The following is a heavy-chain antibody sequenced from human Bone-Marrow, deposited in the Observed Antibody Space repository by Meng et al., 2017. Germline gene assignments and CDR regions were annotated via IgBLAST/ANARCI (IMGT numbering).Heavy chain of an antibody. CDR2: IYYRGST. V-gene: IGHV4-31*03. D-gene: IGHD6-13*01. CDR3: ARGPLSATGTMGYFQH. CDR1: GGFTSSGGSY. Sequence: VPLQVSVPGVGKPSLTPSLTCTVSGGFTSSGGSYRGGIRQHPGKCLEWIGYIYYRGSTYYNPSLKCRVSISVDTSKNQFTLKLSSVTAVDSAVYYCARGPLSATGTMGYFQHWGQGTLVTVSS. J-gene: IGHJ1*01.